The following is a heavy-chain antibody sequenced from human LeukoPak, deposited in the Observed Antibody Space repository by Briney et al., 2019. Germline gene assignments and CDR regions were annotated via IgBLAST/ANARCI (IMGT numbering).Heavy chain of an antibody. J-gene: IGHJ5*02. D-gene: IGHD3-10*01. CDR2: MNPNSSNT. CDR1: GYTFTSYD. V-gene: IGHV1-8*01. CDR3: AREITMARGVTGWFDP. Sequence: ASVKVSCKASGYTFTSYDINWVGQATGQGLEWMGWMNPNSSNTGYAQKFQGRVTMTRNTSISTAYMELSSLRSEDTAVYYCAREITMARGVTGWFDPWGQGTLVTVSS.